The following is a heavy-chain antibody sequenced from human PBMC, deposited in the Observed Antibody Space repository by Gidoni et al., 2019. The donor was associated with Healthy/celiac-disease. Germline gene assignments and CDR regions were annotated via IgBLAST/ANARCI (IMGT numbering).Heavy chain of an antibody. J-gene: IGHJ2*01. CDR1: GWSFSGYY. CDR3: ARAGSGWYLRYFDL. Sequence: QVQLQQWGAGLLKPSETLSLTCAVYGWSFSGYYWSWSRQPPGKRLEWIGEINHSVSTNYNPSLKSRVTISVDTSKNQFSLKLSSVTAADTAVYYCARAGSGWYLRYFDLWGRGTLVTVSS. CDR2: INHSVST. D-gene: IGHD6-19*01. V-gene: IGHV4-34*01.